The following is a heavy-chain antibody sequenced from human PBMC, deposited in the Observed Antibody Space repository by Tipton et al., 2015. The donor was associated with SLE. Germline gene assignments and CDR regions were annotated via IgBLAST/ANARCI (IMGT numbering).Heavy chain of an antibody. Sequence: SLRLSCAASGFTVSSNYMSWVRQAPGKGLEWVSVIYSGGSTYYADSVKGRFTISRDNSKNTLYLQMNSLRAEDTAVYYCARDLGNFMVRGVISYYGMDVWGQGTTVTVSS. CDR3: ARDLGNFMVRGVISYYGMDV. J-gene: IGHJ6*02. CDR1: GFTVSSNY. D-gene: IGHD3-10*01. CDR2: IYSGGST. V-gene: IGHV3-66*01.